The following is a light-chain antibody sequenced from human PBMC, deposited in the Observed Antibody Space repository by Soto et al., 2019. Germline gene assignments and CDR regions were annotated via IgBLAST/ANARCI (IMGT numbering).Light chain of an antibody. J-gene: IGKJ4*01. CDR2: DAS. CDR1: QSVSSY. V-gene: IGKV3-11*01. CDR3: QQRSNWPL. Sequence: EIVLTQSPATLSLSPGERATLSCRASQSVSSYLAWYQQKPGQDPRLLIYDASNRATGIPARFSGSGSGTDFTLTISSLEPEVFAVYYCQQRSNWPLFGGGTKVEIK.